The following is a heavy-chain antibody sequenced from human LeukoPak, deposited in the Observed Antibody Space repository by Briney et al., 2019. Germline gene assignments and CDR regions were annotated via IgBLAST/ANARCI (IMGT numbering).Heavy chain of an antibody. V-gene: IGHV4-59*01. J-gene: IGHJ6*02. CDR3: ARDHWLFSSKTWYYYGMDV. D-gene: IGHD3-9*01. CDR1: GGSISPYY. Sequence: PSETLSLTCVVSGGSISPYYWSWIRQSPGRGLEWIGYIDPSGSASYNPSLKSQVTIFVDTSKNLVSLILTSVSASDTAIYYCARDHWLFSSKTWYYYGMDVWGQGTTVTVSS. CDR2: IDPSGSA.